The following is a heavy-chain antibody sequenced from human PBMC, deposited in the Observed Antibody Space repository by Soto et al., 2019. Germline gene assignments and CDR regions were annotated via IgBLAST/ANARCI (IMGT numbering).Heavy chain of an antibody. CDR3: ARDRASNWNYEIDY. J-gene: IGHJ4*02. CDR2: INPNSGGT. CDR1: GYTFTGYY. D-gene: IGHD1-7*01. Sequence: QVQLVQSGAEVKKPGASVKVSCKASGYTFTGYYMHWVRQAPGQGLEWMGWINPNSGGTNYAQKFQGWVTMTRDTSINTAYMELSRLRSDDTAVYYCARDRASNWNYEIDYWGQGTLVTVSS. V-gene: IGHV1-2*04.